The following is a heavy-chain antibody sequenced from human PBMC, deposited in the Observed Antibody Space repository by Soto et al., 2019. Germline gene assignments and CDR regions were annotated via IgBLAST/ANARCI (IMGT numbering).Heavy chain of an antibody. V-gene: IGHV4-30-4*01. CDR1: GGSISSGDYY. Sequence: SETLSLTGTVSGGSISSGDYYWSWIRQPPGKGLEWIGYIYYSGSTYYNPSLKSRVTISVDTSKNQFSLKLSSVTAADTAVYYCARAWISSGYYIYYFDYWGQGTLVTVSS. CDR2: IYYSGST. D-gene: IGHD3-22*01. CDR3: ARAWISSGYYIYYFDY. J-gene: IGHJ4*02.